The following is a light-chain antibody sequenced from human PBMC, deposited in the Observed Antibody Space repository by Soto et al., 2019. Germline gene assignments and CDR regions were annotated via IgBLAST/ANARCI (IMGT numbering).Light chain of an antibody. CDR2: GAS. J-gene: IGKJ1*01. CDR1: QSVSNN. Sequence: EIVMTQSPATLSVSPGERATLSCRASQSVSNNLSCYQKKPGQAPRLLIYGASTRATGIPARFSGSGSGTDGTLIISSLQSEDFAVYYCQQYNNWWTFGQGTRVEIK. V-gene: IGKV3-15*01. CDR3: QQYNNWWT.